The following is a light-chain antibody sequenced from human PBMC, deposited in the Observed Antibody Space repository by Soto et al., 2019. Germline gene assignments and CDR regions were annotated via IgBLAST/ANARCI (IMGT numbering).Light chain of an antibody. CDR1: SSDVGRYDR. J-gene: IGLJ3*02. Sequence: QSALTQPPSVSGSPGQSVTISCTGTSSDVGRYDRVSWYQQSPGTAPKLMIYEVSDRPSGVPVRFSGSKSDNTASLTISGLQAEDEADYYCSSYTTSDMRVFGGGTKVTVL. V-gene: IGLV2-18*02. CDR3: SSYTTSDMRV. CDR2: EVS.